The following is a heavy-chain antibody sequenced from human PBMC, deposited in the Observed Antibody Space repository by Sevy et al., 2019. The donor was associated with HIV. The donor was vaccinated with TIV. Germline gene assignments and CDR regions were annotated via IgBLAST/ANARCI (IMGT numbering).Heavy chain of an antibody. J-gene: IGHJ3*02. V-gene: IGHV1-69*06. Sequence: ASVKVSCKASGGTFSSYAISWVRQAPGRGLEWMGGIIPIFGTANYAQKFQGRVTITADKSTSTAYMELSSLRSEDTAVYYCARGARDLLWFGELSIAFDIWGQGTMVTVSS. CDR3: ARGARDLLWFGELSIAFDI. CDR2: IIPIFGTA. D-gene: IGHD3-10*01. CDR1: GGTFSSYA.